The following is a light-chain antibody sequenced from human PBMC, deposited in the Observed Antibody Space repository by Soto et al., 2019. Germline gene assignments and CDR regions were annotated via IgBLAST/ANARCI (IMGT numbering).Light chain of an antibody. J-gene: IGKJ1*01. CDR1: QSISKH. CDR2: AAS. V-gene: IGKV1-39*01. Sequence: QMTLSPPPLSASVEDGVIITRLASQSISKHLNGYQQRPGXAPELLIFAASSLQSGVPSRFSGSRSAPDFTLTTRSLQAEDFATYYCLQHNSYPWTFGQGTRVDIK. CDR3: LQHNSYPWT.